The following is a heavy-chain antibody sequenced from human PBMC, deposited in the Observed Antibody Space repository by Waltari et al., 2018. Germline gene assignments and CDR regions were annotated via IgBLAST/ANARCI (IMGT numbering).Heavy chain of an antibody. D-gene: IGHD4-4*01. J-gene: IGHJ4*01. CDR2: IYFTEST. CDR1: GGPISSGDYY. Sequence: QVQLQESGPGLVKTSQTLSLTCTVAGGPISSGDYYWSWIRQPPVKGLEWIGYIYFTESTYYNPSLKCRVTISVDTSKNQFALKLNSVTAADTAVYYCARQGRTTVTYYFDFWGHGTLVTVSS. V-gene: IGHV4-30-4*08. CDR3: ARQGRTTVTYYFDF.